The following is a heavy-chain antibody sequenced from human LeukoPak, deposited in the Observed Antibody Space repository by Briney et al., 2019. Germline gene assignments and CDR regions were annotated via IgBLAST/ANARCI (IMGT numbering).Heavy chain of an antibody. Sequence: GASVKVSCKASGYTFTGYYMHWVRQAPGQGLEWMGWINPNSGGTNYAQKFQGRVTMTRDTSISTAYMELSRLRSDDTAVYYCARDLEGAYYYGSGSYYNDYWGQGTLVTVSS. D-gene: IGHD3-10*01. V-gene: IGHV1-2*02. CDR1: GYTFTGYY. CDR3: ARDLEGAYYYGSGSYYNDY. J-gene: IGHJ4*02. CDR2: INPNSGGT.